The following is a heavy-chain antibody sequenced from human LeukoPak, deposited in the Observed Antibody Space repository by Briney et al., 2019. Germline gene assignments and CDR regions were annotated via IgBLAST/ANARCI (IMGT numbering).Heavy chain of an antibody. CDR2: IKQDGSEK. J-gene: IGHJ4*02. Sequence: GGSLRLSCAASGFTFSTYWMSWVRQAPGRGLEWVANIKQDGSEKYYVDSVKGRFTIPRDNAKNSLYLQMSSLRADDTAVYYCARDLPTGSDYFDYWGQGTLVTVSS. V-gene: IGHV3-7*01. D-gene: IGHD6-6*01. CDR1: GFTFSTYW. CDR3: ARDLPTGSDYFDY.